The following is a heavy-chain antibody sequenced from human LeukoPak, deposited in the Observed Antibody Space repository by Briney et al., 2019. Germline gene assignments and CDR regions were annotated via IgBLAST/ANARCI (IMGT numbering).Heavy chain of an antibody. Sequence: GGSLRLSCAASGFTFSSYSMNWVRQAPGKGLELVSSISSSSSYIYYADSVKGRFTISRDNAKNSLYLQMNSLRAEDTAVYYCASTPSNYYPVGEAFDIWGQGTMVTVSS. CDR2: ISSSSSYI. CDR3: ASTPSNYYPVGEAFDI. J-gene: IGHJ3*02. CDR1: GFTFSSYS. V-gene: IGHV3-21*01. D-gene: IGHD4-11*01.